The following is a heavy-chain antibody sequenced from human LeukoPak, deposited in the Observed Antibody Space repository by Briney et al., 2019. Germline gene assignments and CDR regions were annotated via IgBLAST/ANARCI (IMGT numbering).Heavy chain of an antibody. CDR1: GYTFTGQY. J-gene: IGHJ5*02. CDR3: ARESEIWSGYVVNYFDP. Sequence: ASVTVSCKASGYTFTGQYMHWVRQAPGQGLEWMGWMNPKSGGTMYGQKFQGRVTMTRDTSISTAYMELSGLRCDDTAVYYCARESEIWSGYVVNYFDPWGQGTLVTVSS. CDR2: MNPKSGGT. D-gene: IGHD3-3*01. V-gene: IGHV1-2*02.